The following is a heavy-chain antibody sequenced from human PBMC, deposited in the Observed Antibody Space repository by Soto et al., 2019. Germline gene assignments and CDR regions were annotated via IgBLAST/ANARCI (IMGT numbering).Heavy chain of an antibody. J-gene: IGHJ6*02. V-gene: IGHV1-2*04. D-gene: IGHD2-8*01. Sequence: ASVKVSCKASGYTSTGYYMHWVRQAPGQGLEWMGWINPNSGGTSYAQKFQGWVTMTRDTSISTAYMELSRLRSDDTAVYYCARRYCTNGVCYKAGMDVWGQGTTVTVSS. CDR3: ARRYCTNGVCYKAGMDV. CDR2: INPNSGGT. CDR1: GYTSTGYY.